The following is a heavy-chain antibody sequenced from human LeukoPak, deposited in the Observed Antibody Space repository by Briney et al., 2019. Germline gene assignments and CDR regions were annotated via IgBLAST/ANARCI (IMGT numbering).Heavy chain of an antibody. CDR2: IYYSGST. V-gene: IGHV4-59*12. J-gene: IGHJ5*02. Sequence: SETLSLTCAVSGGSMSNYYWTWIRQSPGKGLEWIGYIYYSGSTNYNPSLKSRVTISVDTSKNQFSLKLSSVTAADTAVYYCASILTGYLNWFDPWGQGTLVTVSS. CDR3: ASILTGYLNWFDP. D-gene: IGHD3-9*01. CDR1: GGSMSNYY.